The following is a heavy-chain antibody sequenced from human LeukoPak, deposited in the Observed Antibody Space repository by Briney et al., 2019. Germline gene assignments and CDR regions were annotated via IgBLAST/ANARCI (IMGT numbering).Heavy chain of an antibody. CDR3: ARGKRTFDY. J-gene: IGHJ4*02. Sequence: PGGSLRLSCAASGFTFSQNYMSWIRQAPGKGLEWVSYISSSAYSIYYAASVKGRFTISGDNAKNSLYLQMDSLRAEDTAIYYCARGKRTFDYWGQGTLVTVSS. D-gene: IGHD1-1*01. CDR2: ISSSAYSI. CDR1: GFTFSQNY. V-gene: IGHV3-11*01.